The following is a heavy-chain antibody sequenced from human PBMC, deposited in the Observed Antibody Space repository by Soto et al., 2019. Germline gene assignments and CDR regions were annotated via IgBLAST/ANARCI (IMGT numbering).Heavy chain of an antibody. D-gene: IGHD3-3*01. CDR1: GYDFSTHW. CDR3: ERIFTDAGFWDYFDY. Sequence: PGESLKISCNASGYDFSTHWIGWVRHMPGKGLQWMAIIYPSDSDTKYSPSFQGHVTISVDKSISTAYLQWSGLQASDSAKYYCERIFTDAGFWDYFDYWGPGTLVTVYS. CDR2: IYPSDSDT. V-gene: IGHV5-51*01. J-gene: IGHJ4*02.